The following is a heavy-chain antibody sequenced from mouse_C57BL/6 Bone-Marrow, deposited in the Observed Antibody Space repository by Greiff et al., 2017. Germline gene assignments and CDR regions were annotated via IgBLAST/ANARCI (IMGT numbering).Heavy chain of an antibody. CDR1: GYTFTDYY. D-gene: IGHD2-4*01. Sequence: VQLQQSGPELVKPGASVKISCKASGYTFTDYYMNWVKQSHGKSLEWIGDINPNNGGTSYNQKFKGKATLTVDKSSSTAYMELRSLTSEDSAVYYCARRSIYYDYLYYYAMDYWGQGTSVTVSS. V-gene: IGHV1-26*01. J-gene: IGHJ4*01. CDR2: INPNNGGT. CDR3: ARRSIYYDYLYYYAMDY.